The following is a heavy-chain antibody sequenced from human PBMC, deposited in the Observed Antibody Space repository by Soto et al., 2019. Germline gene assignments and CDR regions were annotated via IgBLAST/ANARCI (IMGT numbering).Heavy chain of an antibody. J-gene: IGHJ4*02. CDR1: GFTFSTYG. V-gene: IGHV3-30*18. CDR3: AKGGSGDL. D-gene: IGHD3-10*01. CDR2: ITSDASYK. Sequence: XVSLRLSCAASGFTFSTYGFHWIRQAPGKGLEWVAIITSDASYKSYADSVKGRFTTSRDNSKNTLFLQMNSLRPDDTAVYYCAKGGSGDLWGQGTLVTVSS.